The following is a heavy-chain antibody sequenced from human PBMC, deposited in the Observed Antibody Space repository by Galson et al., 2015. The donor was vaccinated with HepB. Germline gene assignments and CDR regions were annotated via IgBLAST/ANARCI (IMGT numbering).Heavy chain of an antibody. Sequence: SLRLSCAASGFTFSSYGMHWVRQAPGKGLEWVAVISYDGSNKYYADSVKGRFTISRDNPKNTLYLQMNSLRAEDTAVYYCANLSRADGFDYWGQGTLVTVSS. CDR2: ISYDGSNK. CDR3: ANLSRADGFDY. J-gene: IGHJ4*02. CDR1: GFTFSSYG. D-gene: IGHD6-13*01. V-gene: IGHV3-30*18.